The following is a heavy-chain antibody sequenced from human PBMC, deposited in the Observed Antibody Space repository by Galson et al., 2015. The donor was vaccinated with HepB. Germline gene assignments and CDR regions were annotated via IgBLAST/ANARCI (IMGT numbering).Heavy chain of an antibody. J-gene: IGHJ6*02. V-gene: IGHV3-11*04. CDR3: AREEDSRDGSLIYYYYGMDV. D-gene: IGHD2-15*01. CDR1: GFTFSDYY. CDR2: ISSSGSTI. Sequence: SLRLSCAASGFTFSDYYMSWIRQAPGKGLEWVSYISSSGSTIYYADSVKGRFTISRDNAKNSLYLQMNSLRAEDTAVYYCAREEDSRDGSLIYYYYGMDVWGQGTTVTVSS.